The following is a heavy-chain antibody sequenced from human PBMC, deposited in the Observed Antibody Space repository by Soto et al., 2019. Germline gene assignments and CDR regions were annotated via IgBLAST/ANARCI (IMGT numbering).Heavy chain of an antibody. CDR1: GYDFTAYD. CDR3: GRGPSPRAPAGGTPYYYAMDV. CDR2: MNPINGAT. V-gene: IGHV1-8*02. J-gene: IGHJ6*02. Sequence: ASVKVSCKASGYDFTAYDINWVRQASGQGLEWMGWMNPINGATGSVRRFQGRVSMTMNTATATAYVELTSLRSDDSAVYYCGRGPSPRAPAGGTPYYYAMDVWGQGTTVTVSS. D-gene: IGHD6-13*01.